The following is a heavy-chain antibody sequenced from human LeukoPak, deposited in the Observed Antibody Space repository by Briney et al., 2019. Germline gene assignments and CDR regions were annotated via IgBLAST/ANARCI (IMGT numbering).Heavy chain of an antibody. D-gene: IGHD5-12*01. CDR3: AKDWGEVALVDN. V-gene: IGHV3-30*02. Sequence: GESLKISCAASGFTLSSRGMHWARQAPGKGLEWVAFIRYDGSNKYYADSVKGRFTISRDNSKNTLYLQMNSLRAEDTAIYYCAKDWGEVALVDNWGQGTLVTVSS. CDR2: IRYDGSNK. J-gene: IGHJ4*02. CDR1: GFTLSSRG.